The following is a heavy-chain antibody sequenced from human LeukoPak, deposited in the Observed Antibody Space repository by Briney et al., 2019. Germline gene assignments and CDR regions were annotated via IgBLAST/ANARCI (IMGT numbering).Heavy chain of an antibody. J-gene: IGHJ6*02. CDR3: ALPEYYGSGSYVYYYYGMDV. CDR2: IIPIFGTA. D-gene: IGHD3-10*01. V-gene: IGHV1-69*13. Sequence: SVKVSCKASGGTFSSYAISWVRQAPGQGLEWMGGIIPIFGTANYARKFQGRVTITADESTSTAYMELSSLRSEDTAVYYCALPEYYGSGSYVYYYYGMDVWGQGTTVTVSS. CDR1: GGTFSSYA.